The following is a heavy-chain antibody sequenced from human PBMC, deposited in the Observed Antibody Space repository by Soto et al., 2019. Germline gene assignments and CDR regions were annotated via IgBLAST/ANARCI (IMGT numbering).Heavy chain of an antibody. CDR2: IDPGDSYT. V-gene: IGHV5-10-1*01. CDR3: ARRDSSGWSGVFDI. D-gene: IGHD6-19*01. Sequence: GESLKISCKGSGYSFTTYWISWVRQMPGKGLEWMGNIDPGDSYTNYSPSSQGHVSISADESISTAYLQWSSLKASDTAMYYCARRDSSGWSGVFDIWGQGTMVTVSS. J-gene: IGHJ3*02. CDR1: GYSFTTYW.